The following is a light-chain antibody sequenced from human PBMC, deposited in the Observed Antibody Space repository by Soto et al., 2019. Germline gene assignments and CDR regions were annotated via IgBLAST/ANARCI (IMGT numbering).Light chain of an antibody. CDR2: GAF. CDR1: QSVSTSF. CDR3: QQYGNSIPIT. V-gene: IGKV3-20*01. J-gene: IGKJ5*01. Sequence: EIVLTPSPGSMSMSXGERATLSXXXXQSVSTSFLAWYQQKPGQAPRLLIYGAFSRATGIPDRFSGSGSGTDFTLTISRLEPEDFAVYYCQQYGNSIPITFGQGTRLEIK.